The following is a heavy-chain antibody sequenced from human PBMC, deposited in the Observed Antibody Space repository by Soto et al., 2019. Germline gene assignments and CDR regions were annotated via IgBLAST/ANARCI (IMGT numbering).Heavy chain of an antibody. D-gene: IGHD5-12*01. CDR3: ARDRGGYGSAFDI. V-gene: IGHV3-21*01. CDR2: IGSSSSYI. J-gene: IGHJ3*02. Sequence: PGGSLRLSCAASGFTFSSYSMNWVRQAPGKGLEWVSSIGSSSSYIYYADSVKGRFTISRDNAKNSLYLQMNSLRAEDTAVYYCARDRGGYGSAFDIWGQGTMVTVSS. CDR1: GFTFSSYS.